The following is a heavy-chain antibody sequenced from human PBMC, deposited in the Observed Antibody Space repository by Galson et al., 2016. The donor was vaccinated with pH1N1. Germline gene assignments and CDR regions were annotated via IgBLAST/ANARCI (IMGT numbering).Heavy chain of an antibody. CDR3: ARGLDGDYVGYFDL. J-gene: IGHJ2*01. CDR1: GGSISSRDYF. CDR2: IYYSGST. Sequence: TLSLTCTVSGGSISSRDYFWSWIRQPPGKGLEWIGYIYYSGSTYYNPSLMSRVTISIDTSKNQFSLKLSSVTAADTAVYYCARGLDGDYVGYFDLWGRGTLVTVSS. V-gene: IGHV4-30-4*08. D-gene: IGHD4-17*01.